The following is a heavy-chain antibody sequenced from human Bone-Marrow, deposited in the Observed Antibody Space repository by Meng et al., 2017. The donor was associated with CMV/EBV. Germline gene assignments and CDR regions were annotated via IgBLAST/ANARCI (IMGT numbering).Heavy chain of an antibody. CDR1: GFTFSSYS. Sequence: GESLKISCAASGFTFSSYSMNWVRQAPGKGLEWVSSISSSSSYIYYEYSVKGRFTISRDNAKDSLYLQMNSLRAEDTAVYYCARDHRGYCSSTSCYREDYYYYGMDVWPQGTTVTVSS. J-gene: IGHJ6*02. CDR2: ISSSSSYI. V-gene: IGHV3-21*01. CDR3: ARDHRGYCSSTSCYREDYYYYGMDV. D-gene: IGHD2-2*02.